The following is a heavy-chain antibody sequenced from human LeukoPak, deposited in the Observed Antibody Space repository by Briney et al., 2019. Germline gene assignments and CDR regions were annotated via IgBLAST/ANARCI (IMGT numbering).Heavy chain of an antibody. D-gene: IGHD6-6*01. CDR3: ARDDRDISSFRFDY. Sequence: PGGSLRLSCAASGFTFNTYSMNWVRQAPGKGLEWVSSISSHSRDIYHADSVKGRFTISRDNAKNSLHLRMNSLRAEDTAVYYCARDDRDISSFRFDYWGHGILVTVSS. J-gene: IGHJ4*01. CDR2: ISSHSRDI. V-gene: IGHV3-21*01. CDR1: GFTFNTYS.